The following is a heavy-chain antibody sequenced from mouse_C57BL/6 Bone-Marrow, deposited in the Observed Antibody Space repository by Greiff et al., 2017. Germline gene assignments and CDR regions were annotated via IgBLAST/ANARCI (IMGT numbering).Heavy chain of an antibody. J-gene: IGHJ4*01. V-gene: IGHV1-64*01. Sequence: QVQLQQPGAELVKPGASVKLSCKASGYTFTSYWMHWVKQRPGQGLEWIGMIHPNSGSTNYNEKFKSKATLTVEKSSSTAYMQLSSLTAEDSAVYYCARTLWDAMDYWGQGTSVTVSS. CDR3: ARTLWDAMDY. D-gene: IGHD1-1*02. CDR1: GYTFTSYW. CDR2: IHPNSGST.